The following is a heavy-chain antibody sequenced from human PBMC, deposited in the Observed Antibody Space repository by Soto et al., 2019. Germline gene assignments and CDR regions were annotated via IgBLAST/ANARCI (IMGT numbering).Heavy chain of an antibody. CDR2: ISYDGSNK. V-gene: IGHV3-30-3*01. J-gene: IGHJ4*02. CDR3: ARDYYYDSSGYLDY. CDR1: GFTFSSYA. Sequence: HVQLVESGGGVVQPGRSLRLSCEASGFTFSSYAMHWVRQAPGKGLEWVAVISYDGSNKYYADSVKGRFTISRDNSKNTLYLQMNSLRAEVTAVYYCARDYYYDSSGYLDYWGQGTLVTVSS. D-gene: IGHD3-22*01.